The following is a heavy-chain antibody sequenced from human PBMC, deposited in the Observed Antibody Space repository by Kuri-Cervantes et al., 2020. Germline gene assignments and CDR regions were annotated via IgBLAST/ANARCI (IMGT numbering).Heavy chain of an antibody. V-gene: IGHV1-69*13. J-gene: IGHJ3*02. Sequence: SVTVSFKSSVGTFSGYAISWVRQAKGQGLEWMGGIIPIFGTANYAQKFQGRVTITADESTSTAYMELSSLRSEDTAVYYCAREAYYYDSSGYYEAFDIWGQGTMVTVSS. CDR2: IIPIFGTA. CDR1: VGTFSGYA. D-gene: IGHD3-22*01. CDR3: AREAYYYDSSGYYEAFDI.